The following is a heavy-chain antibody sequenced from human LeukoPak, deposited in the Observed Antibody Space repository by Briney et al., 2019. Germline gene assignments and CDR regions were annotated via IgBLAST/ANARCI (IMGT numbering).Heavy chain of an antibody. CDR3: ARGPFAGGTYYYDSSGYYPDFDY. CDR2: LYHGGRT. D-gene: IGHD3-22*01. V-gene: IGHV4-38-2*02. CDR1: GYSISSGYY. Sequence: PSETLSLTCTVSGYSISSGYYWGWIRQPPGKGLEWIGSLYHGGRTYYNSSLKSRVTISLDTSKNQFSLKLSSVTAADTAVYYCARGPFAGGTYYYDSSGYYPDFDYWGQGTLVTVSS. J-gene: IGHJ4*02.